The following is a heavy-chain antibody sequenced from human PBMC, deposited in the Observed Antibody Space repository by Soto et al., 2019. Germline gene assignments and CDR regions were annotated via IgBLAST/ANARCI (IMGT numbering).Heavy chain of an antibody. CDR3: VRDWFFAFDN. J-gene: IGHJ4*02. V-gene: IGHV3-48*01. D-gene: IGHD3-10*01. Sequence: EVQLVASVGGLAQPGGSLRLSCAASGFSFSSFTINWVRQAPGKGLEWISYIGSDIYYADSVKGRFTTSRDMSKNSLYLQLNRVRAEDSAVYYCVRDWFFAFDNWGQGTLVTVSS. CDR1: GFSFSSFT. CDR2: IGSDI.